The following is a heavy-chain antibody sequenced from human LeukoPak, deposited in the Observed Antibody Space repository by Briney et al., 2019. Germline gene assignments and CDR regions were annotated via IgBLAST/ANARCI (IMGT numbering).Heavy chain of an antibody. CDR2: IYYSGST. V-gene: IGHV4-59*12. CDR3: ARGSRGWLQLPIGFDY. CDR1: GGSISSYY. Sequence: PSETLSLTCTVSGGSISSYYWSWIRQPPGKGLEWIGYIYYSGSTNYNPSLKSRVTISVDTSKNQFSLKLSSVTAADTAVYYCARGSRGWLQLPIGFDYWGQGTLVTVSS. J-gene: IGHJ4*02. D-gene: IGHD5-24*01.